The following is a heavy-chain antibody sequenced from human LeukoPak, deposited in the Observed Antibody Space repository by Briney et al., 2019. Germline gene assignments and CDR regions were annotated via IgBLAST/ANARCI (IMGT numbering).Heavy chain of an antibody. CDR3: ARGSSGYYDNYYYYYMDV. CDR1: GGSISSSSYY. D-gene: IGHD3-22*01. CDR2: IYYSGST. V-gene: IGHV4-39*07. J-gene: IGHJ6*03. Sequence: PSETLSLTCTVSGGSISSSSYYWGWIRQPPGKGLEWIGSIYYSGSTYYNPSLKSRVTISVDTSKNQFSLKLSSVTAADTAVYYCARGSSGYYDNYYYYYMDVWGKGTTVTVSS.